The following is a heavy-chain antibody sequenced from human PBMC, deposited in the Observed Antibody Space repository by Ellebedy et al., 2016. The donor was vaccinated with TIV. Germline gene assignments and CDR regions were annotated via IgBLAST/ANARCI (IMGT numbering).Heavy chain of an antibody. CDR1: GFTFSSYW. V-gene: IGHV3-7*01. CDR3: ARGPVQYYYGSGIYYFDY. CDR2: IKQEGSEK. J-gene: IGHJ4*02. D-gene: IGHD3-10*01. Sequence: GESLKISXAASGFTFSSYWMSWVRQAPGKGLEWLANIKQEGSEKYYVDSVKGRFTISRDNAKNSLYLQMNRLRVEDTAVYYCARGPVQYYYGSGIYYFDYWGQGTLVTVSS.